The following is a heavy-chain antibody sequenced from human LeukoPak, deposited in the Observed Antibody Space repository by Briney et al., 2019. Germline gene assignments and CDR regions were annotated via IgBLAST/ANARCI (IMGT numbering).Heavy chain of an antibody. CDR3: VRHDGRGGATMGAFDS. CDR1: GGSISSSSHH. V-gene: IGHV4-39*01. CDR2: VYYGRTT. Sequence: SETLSLTCTVSGGSISSSSHHWGWIRQSPGKGLEWIGTVYYGRTTYYNPSLDGRVAISLDTSANHFSLQLNSVTAADTAVYYCVRHDGRGGATMGAFDSWGQGSLVTVSS. D-gene: IGHD5-12*01. J-gene: IGHJ5*01.